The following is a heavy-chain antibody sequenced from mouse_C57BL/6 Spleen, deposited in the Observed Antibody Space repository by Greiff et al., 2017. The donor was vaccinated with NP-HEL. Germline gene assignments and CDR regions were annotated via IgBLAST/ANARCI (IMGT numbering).Heavy chain of an antibody. CDR1: GYTFTSYW. D-gene: IGHD1-1*01. J-gene: IGHJ4*01. CDR3: ARDRSGKGYYAMDY. Sequence: QVQLQQPGAELVKPGASVKMSCKASGYTFTSYWITWVKQRPGQGLEWIGDIYPGSGSTNYNEKFKSKATLTVDTSSSTAYMQLSSLTSEDSAVYYCARDRSGKGYYAMDYWGQGTSVTVSS. V-gene: IGHV1-55*01. CDR2: IYPGSGST.